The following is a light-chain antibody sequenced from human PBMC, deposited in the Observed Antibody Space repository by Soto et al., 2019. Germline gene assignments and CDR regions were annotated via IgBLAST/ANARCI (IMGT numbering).Light chain of an antibody. CDR2: ANN. CDR1: SSNIGSNT. CDR3: AAWDDSLNGYV. J-gene: IGLJ1*01. V-gene: IGLV1-44*01. Sequence: QSVLTQPPSASGTPGQRVTISCSGSSSNIGSNTVNWYQQLPGTAPKLLIHANNQRPSGVPDRFSGSKSGTSASLAISWLHSEEADYYCAAWDDSLNGYVFGTGTKVTVL.